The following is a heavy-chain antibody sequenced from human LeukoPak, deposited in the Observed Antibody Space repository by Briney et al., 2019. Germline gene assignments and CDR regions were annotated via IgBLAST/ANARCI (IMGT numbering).Heavy chain of an antibody. D-gene: IGHD3-3*01. CDR2: ISAYNGNT. V-gene: IGHV1-18*01. CDR3: ARDRGTYYDFWSGYHY. Sequence: ASVKLSFTASGYTFTIYGICWVRQAPGQGLEWMGWISAYNGNTNHAQNYQGRVTVTTETSTSTAYMELRSLRSDATAVYYWARDRGTYYDFWSGYHYRGQGTLVTVSS. J-gene: IGHJ4*02. CDR1: GYTFTIYG.